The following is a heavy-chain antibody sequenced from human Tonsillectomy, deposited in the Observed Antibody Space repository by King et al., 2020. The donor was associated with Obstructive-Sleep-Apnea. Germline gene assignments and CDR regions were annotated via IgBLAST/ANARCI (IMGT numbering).Heavy chain of an antibody. V-gene: IGHV3-30*18. CDR1: GFTFSSYG. J-gene: IGHJ4*02. CDR2: ISYDGSNK. CDR3: AKDRGSGDF. Sequence: VQLVESGGGVVQPGRPLRLSCAASGFTFSSYGMHWVRQAPGKGLEWVAVISYDGSNKYYADSVKGRFTISRDNSKNTLYLQMNSLRAEDTAVYYCAKDRGSGDFWGQGTLVTVSS. D-gene: IGHD6-19*01.